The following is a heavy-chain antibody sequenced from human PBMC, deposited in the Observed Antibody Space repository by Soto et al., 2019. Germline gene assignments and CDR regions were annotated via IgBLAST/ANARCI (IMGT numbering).Heavy chain of an antibody. V-gene: IGHV3-30*18. CDR3: AKEGGLSGSYYISSSYYFDY. D-gene: IGHD1-26*01. CDR2: ISYDGSNT. J-gene: IGHJ4*02. Sequence: GGSLRLSCAASGFTFNSYGMHWVRQAPGKGLEWVAIISYDGSNTYYADSVKGRFTVSRDNSKNTLYLQMNSLRAEDTSVYYCAKEGGLSGSYYISSSYYFDYWGQGTLVTVSS. CDR1: GFTFNSYG.